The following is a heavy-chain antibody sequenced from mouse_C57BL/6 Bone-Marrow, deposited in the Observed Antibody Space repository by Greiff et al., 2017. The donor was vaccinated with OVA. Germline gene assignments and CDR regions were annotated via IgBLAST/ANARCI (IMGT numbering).Heavy chain of an antibody. CDR3: ARLVDY. V-gene: IGHV1-19*01. Sequence: DVKLQESGPVLVKPGASVKMSCKASGYTFTDYYMNWVKQSHGKSLEWIGVINPYNGGTSYNQKFKGKATLTVDKSSSTAYMELNSLTSEDSAVYYCARLVDYWGQGTTLTVSS. J-gene: IGHJ2*01. CDR2: INPYNGGT. CDR1: GYTFTDYY.